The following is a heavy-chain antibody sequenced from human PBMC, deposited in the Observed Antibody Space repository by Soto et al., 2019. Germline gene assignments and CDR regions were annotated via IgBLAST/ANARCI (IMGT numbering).Heavy chain of an antibody. CDR3: ARLVLRYFAWFRGTNWFDP. CDR2: INHSGST. Sequence: SETLSLTCAVYGGSFSGYYWSWIRQPPGKGLEWIGEINHSGSTNYNPSLKSRVTISVDTSKNQFSLKLSSVTAADTAVYYCARLVLRYFAWFRGTNWFDPWGQGTLVTVSS. V-gene: IGHV4-34*01. D-gene: IGHD3-9*01. J-gene: IGHJ5*02. CDR1: GGSFSGYY.